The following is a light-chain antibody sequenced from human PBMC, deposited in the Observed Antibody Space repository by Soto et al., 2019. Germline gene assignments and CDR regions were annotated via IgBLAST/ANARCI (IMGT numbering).Light chain of an antibody. CDR2: DAS. V-gene: IGKV1-13*02. CDR1: QAINSA. Sequence: AIQLTQSPSSLSASVGDRVTITCRASQAINSALAWYQQRPGKAPDLLIFDASTLESGVPSRFSGRRSGTDFTLTIDSLQPEDFATYYCQQFYTFPITFGQGTRLEIK. CDR3: QQFYTFPIT. J-gene: IGKJ5*01.